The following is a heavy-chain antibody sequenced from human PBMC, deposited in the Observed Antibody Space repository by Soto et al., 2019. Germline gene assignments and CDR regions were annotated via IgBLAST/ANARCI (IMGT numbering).Heavy chain of an antibody. CDR1: GFTFSSYA. CDR2: ISYDGSNK. Sequence: PGGSLRLSCAASGFTFSSYAMHWVRQAPGKGLEWVAVISYDGSNKYYADSVKGRFTISRDNSKNTLYLQMNSLRAEDTAVYYCARDLTRYRRSTRRIRAGYGMDVWGQGSTAT. J-gene: IGHJ6*02. CDR3: ARDLTRYRRSTRRIRAGYGMDV. V-gene: IGHV3-30-3*01. D-gene: IGHD2-2*01.